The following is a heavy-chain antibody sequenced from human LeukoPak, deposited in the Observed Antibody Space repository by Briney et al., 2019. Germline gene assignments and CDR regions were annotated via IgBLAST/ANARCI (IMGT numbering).Heavy chain of an antibody. J-gene: IGHJ6*02. CDR3: ARGRADFWSGYPNYYYYDMDV. CDR1: GGSFSGYY. V-gene: IGHV4-34*01. CDR2: INHSGST. D-gene: IGHD3-3*01. Sequence: SETLSLTCAVYGGSFSGYYWSWIRQPPGKGLEWIGEINHSGSTNYNPSFKSRVTISVDTSKNQFSLKLSSVTAADTAVYYCARGRADFWSGYPNYYYYDMDVWGQGTTVTVSS.